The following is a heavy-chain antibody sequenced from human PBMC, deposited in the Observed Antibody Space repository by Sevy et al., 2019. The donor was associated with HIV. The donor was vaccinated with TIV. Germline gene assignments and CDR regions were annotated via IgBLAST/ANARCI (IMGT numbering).Heavy chain of an antibody. CDR3: ARTIVSGTMVDIDY. CDR1: GYTFTDYW. D-gene: IGHD1-26*01. V-gene: IGHV1-2*06. CDR2: IKPSGGAL. Sequence: ASVKVSCKASGYTFTDYWIHWVRQAPGQGLEWMGRIKPSGGALNYARMFQDRITVTSDTSITTAYLELNYLSSDDTAVYYCARTIVSGTMVDIDYWGQGTLVTVSS. J-gene: IGHJ4*02.